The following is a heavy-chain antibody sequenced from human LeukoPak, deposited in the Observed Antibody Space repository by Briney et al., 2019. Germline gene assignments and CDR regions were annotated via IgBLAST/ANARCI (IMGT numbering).Heavy chain of an antibody. J-gene: IGHJ6*03. CDR2: INPSGGST. Sequence: GASVKVSCKASGYTFTSYYMHWVRQAPGQGLEWMGIINPSGGSTSYAQKFQGRVTMTRDTSTSTVYMELSSLRSEDTAVYYCARGPLDFDWLFNYYYYMDVWGKGTTVTISS. CDR1: GYTFTSYY. CDR3: ARGPLDFDWLFNYYYYMDV. V-gene: IGHV1-46*01. D-gene: IGHD3-9*01.